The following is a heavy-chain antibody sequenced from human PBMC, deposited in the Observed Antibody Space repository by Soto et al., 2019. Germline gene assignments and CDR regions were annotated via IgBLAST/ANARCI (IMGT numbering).Heavy chain of an antibody. CDR3: ARKGVAFDY. D-gene: IGHD3-3*01. CDR2: ISTTSSSI. CDR1: GFTFSSDS. Sequence: GGSLRLSXAASGFTFSSDSMNWVRQAPGKGLEWISYISTTSSSIYYADSVKGRFTISRDNAKNSLFLQMNSLRDEDTAVYYCARKGVAFDYWGQGALVTVSS. V-gene: IGHV3-48*02. J-gene: IGHJ4*02.